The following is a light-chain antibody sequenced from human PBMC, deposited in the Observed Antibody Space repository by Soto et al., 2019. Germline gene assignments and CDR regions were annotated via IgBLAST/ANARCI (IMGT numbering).Light chain of an antibody. CDR3: TSFTTNLAFV. CDR1: NNDIGADKF. J-gene: IGLJ1*01. CDR2: DVS. Sequence: QSALTQPASVSGSPGQSITITCTGSNNDIGADKFVSWYQQHPGEAPKLIIFDVSNRPSRVSHRFSGSKSGNTASLTISRLQPEDESDYYWTSFTTNLAFVFGTGTKLTVL. V-gene: IGLV2-14*03.